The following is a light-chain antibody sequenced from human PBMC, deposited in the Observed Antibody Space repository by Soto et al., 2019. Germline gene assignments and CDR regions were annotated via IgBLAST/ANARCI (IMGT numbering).Light chain of an antibody. Sequence: QAVVTQEPSLTMSPGGTVTLTCGSSTGAVTSGHYPYWFQQKPGQAPRTLIYDTSNKHSWTPAQFSGSLLGGKAALTLSGAQPEDEAEYYCLLSYSGARFYVFGTGTKLTVL. CDR1: TGAVTSGHY. CDR2: DTS. CDR3: LLSYSGARFYV. J-gene: IGLJ1*01. V-gene: IGLV7-46*01.